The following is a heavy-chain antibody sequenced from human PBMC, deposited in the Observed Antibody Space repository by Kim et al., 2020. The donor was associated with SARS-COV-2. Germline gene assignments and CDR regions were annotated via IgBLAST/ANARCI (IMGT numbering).Heavy chain of an antibody. CDR3: ASGYCSGGSCSFRYGMDV. V-gene: IGHV3-53*01. Sequence: VNGRFTIPRDNSENTVYLQMNSLRAEDTAVYYCASGYCSGGSCSFRYGMDVWGQGTTVTVSS. D-gene: IGHD2-15*01. J-gene: IGHJ6*02.